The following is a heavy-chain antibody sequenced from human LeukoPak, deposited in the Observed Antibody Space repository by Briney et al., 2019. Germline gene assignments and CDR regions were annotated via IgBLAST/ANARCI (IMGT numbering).Heavy chain of an antibody. V-gene: IGHV4-4*07. CDR3: ARGPALVVPAAIPLDY. Sequence: SETLSLTCNVSGVSMRGYHWSWIRQSAGKGLEWIGRIYFTGSAKFNPSLESRTTMSVDTSKNQFSLKLSSVTAADTAVYYCARGPALVVPAAIPLDYWGQGTLVTVSS. J-gene: IGHJ4*02. D-gene: IGHD2-2*01. CDR1: GVSMRGYH. CDR2: IYFTGSA.